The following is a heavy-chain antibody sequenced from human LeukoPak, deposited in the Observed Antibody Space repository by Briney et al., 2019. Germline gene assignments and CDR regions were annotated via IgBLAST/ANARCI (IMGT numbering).Heavy chain of an antibody. CDR3: AKSMGVQDSYYHYMDV. Sequence: GGSLRLSCAASGFTFSSYGMHWVRQAPGKGLEWVAFIRYDGSNKYYADSVKGRFTISRDNSKNTLYLQMNSLRAEDTAVYYCAKSMGVQDSYYHYMDVWGKGTTVTVSS. CDR2: IRYDGSNK. CDR1: GFTFSSYG. J-gene: IGHJ6*03. D-gene: IGHD1-1*01. V-gene: IGHV3-30*02.